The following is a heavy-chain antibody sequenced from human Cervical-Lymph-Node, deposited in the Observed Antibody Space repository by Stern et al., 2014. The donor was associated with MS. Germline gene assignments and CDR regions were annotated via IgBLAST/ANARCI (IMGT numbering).Heavy chain of an antibody. J-gene: IGHJ4*02. Sequence: EVQLVESGGGLVQPGGSLRLSCAASGFTFRSYWMSWVRQAPGKGLERVASIDEDGSEENYVDSVRGRFTVSRDNAKNSLYLQMNSLKAEDAAVYYCVRDGHSSGWPFDYWGQGTLVTVSS. V-gene: IGHV3-7*01. CDR1: GFTFRSYW. CDR2: IDEDGSEE. CDR3: VRDGHSSGWPFDY. D-gene: IGHD6-19*01.